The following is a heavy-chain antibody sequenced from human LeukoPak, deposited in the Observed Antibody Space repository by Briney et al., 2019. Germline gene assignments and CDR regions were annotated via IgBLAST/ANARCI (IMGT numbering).Heavy chain of an antibody. Sequence: GGSRRLSWAASGFTFINAWMSWVRQAPGKWLEWVGRIKSKTDGGTTDYAAPVKGRFTISRDDSKNTLYLQMKSLKTEDTAVYYCTTVGSGSYYLYYYYMDVWGKGTTVTVSS. V-gene: IGHV3-15*01. CDR3: TTVGSGSYYLYYYYMDV. J-gene: IGHJ6*03. CDR1: GFTFINAW. D-gene: IGHD3-10*01. CDR2: IKSKTDGGTT.